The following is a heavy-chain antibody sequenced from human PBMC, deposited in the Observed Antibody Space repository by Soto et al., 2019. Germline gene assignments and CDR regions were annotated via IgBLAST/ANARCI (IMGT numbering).Heavy chain of an antibody. Sequence: GGSLRLSCAASGFTFSDYYMSWIRQAPGKGLGWVSYISSGDTTIYYADSVKGRFTISRDNAKNSLYLQMNSLRAEDTAVYYCARRGWLRTVDYWGQGTLVTVSS. V-gene: IGHV3-11*01. CDR2: ISSGDTTI. J-gene: IGHJ4*02. CDR3: ARRGWLRTVDY. CDR1: GFTFSDYY. D-gene: IGHD5-12*01.